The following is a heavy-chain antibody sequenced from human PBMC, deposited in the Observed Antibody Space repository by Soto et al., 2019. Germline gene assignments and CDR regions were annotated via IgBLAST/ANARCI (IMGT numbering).Heavy chain of an antibody. Sequence: GGSLRLSCAASGFTFSSYWMHWVRQAPGKGLVWVSRINSDGSSTSYADSVKVRFTISRDNAKNTLYLQMNRLRAEDTAVYYCARASGIVVVTAPDAFDIWGQGTMVTVSS. CDR3: ARASGIVVVTAPDAFDI. CDR2: INSDGSST. J-gene: IGHJ3*02. CDR1: GFTFSSYW. D-gene: IGHD2-21*02. V-gene: IGHV3-74*01.